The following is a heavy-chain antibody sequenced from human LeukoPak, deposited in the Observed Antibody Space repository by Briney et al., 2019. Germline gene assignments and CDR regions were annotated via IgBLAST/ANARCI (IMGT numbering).Heavy chain of an antibody. Sequence: GSLRLSCAASGFTFSTYSMNWVRQAPGKGLEWISYISSLSATYHADSVKGRFTISRDNAENTLYLQMNSLRVEDTAVYYCARGVSGHYGNDYWGQGTLVTVSS. J-gene: IGHJ4*02. CDR2: ISSLSAT. D-gene: IGHD3-22*01. V-gene: IGHV3-48*04. CDR3: ARGVSGHYGNDY. CDR1: GFTFSTYS.